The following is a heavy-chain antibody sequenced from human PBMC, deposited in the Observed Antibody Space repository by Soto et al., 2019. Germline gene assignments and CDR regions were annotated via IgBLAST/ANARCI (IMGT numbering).Heavy chain of an antibody. J-gene: IGHJ5*02. V-gene: IGHV3-30*04. CDR3: ARDQSSTVITSTHFDP. CDR2: ISYDGSTK. CDR1: GYNFGRFA. Sequence: QEHLIESGGGVVHPGRSLRLSCVGSGYNFGRFAMEWVRQAPGKGLEWVAIISYDGSTKYYADSVKGRFTVSRDNSRNTMYLEMNDLRPDDTALYYCARDQSSTVITSTHFDPWGQGTRVTVSS. D-gene: IGHD4-17*01.